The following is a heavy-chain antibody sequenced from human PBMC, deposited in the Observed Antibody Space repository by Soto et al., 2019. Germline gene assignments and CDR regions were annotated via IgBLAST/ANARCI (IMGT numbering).Heavy chain of an antibody. CDR1: GGTFSSYA. CDR2: IIPIFGTA. D-gene: IGHD1-26*01. V-gene: IGHV1-69*06. CDR3: ASAVNPWDYYYYGMDV. J-gene: IGHJ6*02. Sequence: GASVKVSCKASGGTFSSYAISWVRQAPGQGLEWMGGIIPIFGTANYAQKFQGRVTITADKSTSTAYMELSSLRSEDTAVYYCASAVNPWDYYYYGMDVWGQGTTVTVSS.